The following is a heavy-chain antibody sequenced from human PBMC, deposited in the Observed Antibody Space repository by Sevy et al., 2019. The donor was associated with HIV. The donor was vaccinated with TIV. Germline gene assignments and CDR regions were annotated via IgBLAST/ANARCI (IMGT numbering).Heavy chain of an antibody. D-gene: IGHD2-2*01. CDR3: AKSPLGGCSSTSCYLDV. J-gene: IGHJ6*02. CDR1: GFTFSSYA. Sequence: GSLRLSCAASGFTFSSYAMSWVRQAPGKGLEWVSAISGSGGSTYYADSVKGRFTISRDNSKNTLYLQMNSLRAEDTAVYYCAKSPLGGCSSTSCYLDVWGQGTTVTVSS. CDR2: ISGSGGST. V-gene: IGHV3-23*01.